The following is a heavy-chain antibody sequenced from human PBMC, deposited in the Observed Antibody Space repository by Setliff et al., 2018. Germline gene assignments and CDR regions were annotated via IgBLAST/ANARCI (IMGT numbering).Heavy chain of an antibody. CDR2: MNPNSGNT. CDR3: AAKTLGAQRGSDY. J-gene: IGHJ4*02. Sequence: ASVKVSCKASGYTFTSYDINWVRQATGQGLEWMGWMNPNSGNTGYAQKFQERVTITRDMSTSTAYMELSSLRSEDTAVYYCAAKTLGAQRGSDYWGQGTLVTVSS. D-gene: IGHD1-26*01. V-gene: IGHV1-8*01. CDR1: GYTFTSYD.